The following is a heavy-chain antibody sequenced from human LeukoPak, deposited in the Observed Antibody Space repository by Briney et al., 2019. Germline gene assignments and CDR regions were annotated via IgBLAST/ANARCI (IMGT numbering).Heavy chain of an antibody. D-gene: IGHD3-10*01. CDR2: ISTDGDGT. V-gene: IGHV3-64*01. CDR1: GFTFSDYA. Sequence: GGSLRLSCAASGFTFSDYAMHWVRQAPGKGLEYVSAISTDGDGTYYVNSVKGRFTISRDNSKNTLYLQMGSLRAEDMAVYYCARYGSGSYYHYWGQGTLVTVSS. CDR3: ARYGSGSYYHY. J-gene: IGHJ4*02.